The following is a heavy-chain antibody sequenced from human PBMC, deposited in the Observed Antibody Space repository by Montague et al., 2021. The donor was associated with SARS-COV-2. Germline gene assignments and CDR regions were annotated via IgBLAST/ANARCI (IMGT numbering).Heavy chain of an antibody. D-gene: IGHD3-9*01. V-gene: IGHV4-39*01. CDR3: ARSPTYYHILTGYFNGPNWFDP. Sequence: SETLSLTCTVSGGSIGGTNYYWDWIRQSPGKGLEWIGSIYYSGSTYYNPSLKSRVTISVDTSKNQFSLKLSSVTAADTAVYYCARSPTYYHILTGYFNGPNWFDPWGQGTLVTVSS. CDR1: GGSIGGTNYY. CDR2: IYYSGST. J-gene: IGHJ5*02.